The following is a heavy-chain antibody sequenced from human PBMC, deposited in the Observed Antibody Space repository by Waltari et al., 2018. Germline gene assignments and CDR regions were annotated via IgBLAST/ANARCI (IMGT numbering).Heavy chain of an antibody. CDR3: AREGYSSSLDAFDI. CDR2: IYTSGST. CDR1: GGSISSGSYY. D-gene: IGHD6-13*01. Sequence: QVQLQESGPGLVKPSQTLSLTCTVSGGSISSGSYYWSWIRQPAGKGLEWIGYIYTSGSTNSTPSLKSRVTISVDTSKNQFSLKLSSVTAADTAVYYCAREGYSSSLDAFDIWGQGTMVTVSS. V-gene: IGHV4-61*09. J-gene: IGHJ3*02.